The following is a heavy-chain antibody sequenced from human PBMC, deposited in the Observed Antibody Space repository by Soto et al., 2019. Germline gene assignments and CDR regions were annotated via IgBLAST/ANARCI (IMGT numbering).Heavy chain of an antibody. CDR1: GFTFSSYA. CDR3: ASALDCSGGSCYPGYSAY. V-gene: IGHV3-64*01. CDR2: ISSNGGST. J-gene: IGHJ4*02. D-gene: IGHD2-15*01. Sequence: VGSLRLSCAASGFTFSSYAMHWVRQAPGKGLEYVSAISSNGGSTYYANSVKGRFTISRDNSKNTLYLQMGSLRAEDMAVYYCASALDCSGGSCYPGYSAYWGQGTLVTVSS.